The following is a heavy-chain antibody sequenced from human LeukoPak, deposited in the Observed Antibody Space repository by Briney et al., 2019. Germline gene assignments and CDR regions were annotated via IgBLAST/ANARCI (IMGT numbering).Heavy chain of an antibody. J-gene: IGHJ4*02. Sequence: TGGSLRLSCAASGFTFSSYAFSRVRRAPGKGLEWVSIVGDNTDTHYADSVKGRFTISRDNSNNALYLQMNSLRAENTATYFCAKSSGKSFPSSRVFDFWGQGTLVTVSS. D-gene: IGHD6-13*01. CDR3: AKSSGKSFPSSRVFDF. CDR1: GFTFSSYA. V-gene: IGHV3-23*01. CDR2: VGDNTDT.